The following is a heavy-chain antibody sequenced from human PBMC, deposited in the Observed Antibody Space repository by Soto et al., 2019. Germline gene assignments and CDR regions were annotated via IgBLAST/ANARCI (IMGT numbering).Heavy chain of an antibody. CDR1: GFTFSHAW. D-gene: IGHD4-4*01. Sequence: EMHLVDSGGGLVKPGGSLRLSCAASGFTFSHAWMSWVRQAPGKGLEWVGRIKSKADGETKDYGAPERGRFTISRDDSQDILYLHMNSLRIEDTAVYYCCVIKRRDQYSTSGYWFDPWGPGTLVTVSS. J-gene: IGHJ5*02. CDR3: CVIKRRDQYSTSGYWFDP. CDR2: IKSKADGETK. V-gene: IGHV3-15*01.